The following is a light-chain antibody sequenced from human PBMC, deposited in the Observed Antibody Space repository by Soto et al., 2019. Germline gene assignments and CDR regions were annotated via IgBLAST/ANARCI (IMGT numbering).Light chain of an antibody. CDR2: AAS. CDR3: QQYGSSPPIT. V-gene: IGKV3-20*01. J-gene: IGKJ5*01. CDR1: QSVSSSY. Sequence: EIVLAQSPGTLSLSPGERATLSCRARQSVSSSYLVWHQQKPGQAPRLLIYAASRRATGIPDRFSGSGSGTDFTLTISRLEPEDFAVYYCQQYGSSPPITFGQGTRLEIK.